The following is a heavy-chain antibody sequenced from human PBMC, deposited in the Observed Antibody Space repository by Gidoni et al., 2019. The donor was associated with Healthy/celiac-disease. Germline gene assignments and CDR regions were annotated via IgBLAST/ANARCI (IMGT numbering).Heavy chain of an antibody. CDR3: ARQVSWFDP. CDR2: IYYSGST. CDR1: GGSLSSSSYY. D-gene: IGHD4-4*01. V-gene: IGHV4-39*01. J-gene: IGHJ5*02. Sequence: QLKLQESRPGLVKPSETLSLTCTVSGGSLSSSSYYWGWIRQPTGKGLECIGRIYYSGSTYYNPSLKSRVTIFVDTSKNQFSLKLSSVTAADTAVYYCARQVSWFDPWGQGTLVTVSS.